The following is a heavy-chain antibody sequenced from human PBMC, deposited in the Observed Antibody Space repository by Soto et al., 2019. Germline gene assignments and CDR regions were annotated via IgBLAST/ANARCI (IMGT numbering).Heavy chain of an antibody. D-gene: IGHD1-1*01. CDR2: ISGTGSYI. J-gene: IGHJ6*02. V-gene: IGHV3-11*06. CDR1: GFSFSDYY. Sequence: QVQLVESGGGLVKPGGSLRLSCAASGFSFSDYYMSWIRQAPGKGLDWVSYISGTGSYINYADSVKGRFTISRVNAKNSLYLQMNSLSAEDTAVYYCARERNPLIYDSYGMDAWGQGTTVTVSS. CDR3: ARERNPLIYDSYGMDA.